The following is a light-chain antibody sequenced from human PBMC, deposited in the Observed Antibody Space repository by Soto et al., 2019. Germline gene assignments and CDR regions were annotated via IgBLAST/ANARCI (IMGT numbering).Light chain of an antibody. Sequence: DVVMTQSPLSQPVTLGQPAFISCRSSESILEDDDGNTYLHWFHQRPGQSPRRLISRVSNRISGVPDRFSGSGSGTDFTLKISKVEAEDVGVYYCMQGTHWPWTFGQGTKVEIK. J-gene: IGKJ1*01. CDR3: MQGTHWPWT. V-gene: IGKV2-30*01. CDR2: RVS. CDR1: ESILEDDDGNTY.